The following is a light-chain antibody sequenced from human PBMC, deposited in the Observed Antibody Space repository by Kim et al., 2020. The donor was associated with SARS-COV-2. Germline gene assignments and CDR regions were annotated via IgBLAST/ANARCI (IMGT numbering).Light chain of an antibody. CDR2: YDS. CDR1: HIESKS. V-gene: IGLV3-21*04. Sequence: SVAPGKRARITWGGNHIESKSVDWYQQKPGQAPGLVIYYDSHRPSGIPERFSGSNSGNTATLTISRVEAGDEADYYCQVWDSSSVVFGGGTQLTVL. CDR3: QVWDSSSVV. J-gene: IGLJ2*01.